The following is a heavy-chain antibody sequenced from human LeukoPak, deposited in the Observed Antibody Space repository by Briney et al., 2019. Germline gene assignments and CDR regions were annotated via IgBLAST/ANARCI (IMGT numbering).Heavy chain of an antibody. CDR1: GGTFSSYA. J-gene: IGHJ4*02. D-gene: IGHD2-2*01. Sequence: ASEKVSCKASGGTFSSYAISWVRQAPGQGLEWMGGIIPIFGTANYAQKFQGRVTITTDESTSTAYMELSSLRSEDTAVYYCAREADCSSTSCSFDYWGQGTLVTVSS. CDR3: AREADCSSTSCSFDY. CDR2: IIPIFGTA. V-gene: IGHV1-69*05.